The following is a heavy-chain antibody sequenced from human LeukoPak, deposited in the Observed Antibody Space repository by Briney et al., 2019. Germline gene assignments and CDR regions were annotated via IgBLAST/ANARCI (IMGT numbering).Heavy chain of an antibody. D-gene: IGHD2-2*01. CDR3: ARGYCSSTSCYHFDY. CDR1: GYSFTGYY. V-gene: IGHV1-2*02. Sequence: ASVKVSCKASGYSFTGYYMHWVRQAPGQGLEWMGWINPNSGGTNYAQKFQGRVTTTRDTSISTAYMELSRLRSDDTAVYYCARGYCSSTSCYHFDYWGQGTLVTVSS. J-gene: IGHJ4*02. CDR2: INPNSGGT.